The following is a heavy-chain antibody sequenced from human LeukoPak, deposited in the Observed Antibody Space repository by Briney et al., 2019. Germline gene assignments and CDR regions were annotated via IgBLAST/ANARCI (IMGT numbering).Heavy chain of an antibody. J-gene: IGHJ4*02. Sequence: GESLKISFKGSGYSFTSYWIAWVRQMPGKGLEWMGIIYPGDSDTRYSPSFQGQVTISADKSINAAYLQWSSLKASDTAMYYCARREWELRRPFDYWGQGTLVTVSS. CDR2: IYPGDSDT. CDR3: ARREWELRRPFDY. CDR1: GYSFTSYW. D-gene: IGHD1-26*01. V-gene: IGHV5-51*01.